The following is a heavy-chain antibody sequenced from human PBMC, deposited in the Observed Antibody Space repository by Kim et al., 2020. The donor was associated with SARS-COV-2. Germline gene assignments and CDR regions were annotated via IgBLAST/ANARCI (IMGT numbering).Heavy chain of an antibody. Sequence: SETLSLTCTVSGDSISSGSYYWIWIRQPAGKGLEWIGRLYTSGNTNYNPSLKSRVTISLDTSKNQFSLKLSSVTAADTAVYYCARDRGASNAFHIWGQGTMVTVSS. CDR2: LYTSGNT. J-gene: IGHJ3*02. CDR3: ARDRGASNAFHI. CDR1: GDSISSGSYY. V-gene: IGHV4-61*02. D-gene: IGHD3-10*01.